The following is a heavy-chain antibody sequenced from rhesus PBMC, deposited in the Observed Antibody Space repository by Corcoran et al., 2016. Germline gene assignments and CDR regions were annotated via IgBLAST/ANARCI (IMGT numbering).Heavy chain of an antibody. CDR1: GGSISGYY. Sequence: QVKLQQWGEGLVKPSETLSLTCAVYGGSISGYYWSWIRQPPGKGLEWIGNIDGNSASTNYNPSLKNRVTISKDTSKNQFSLKLSSVTAADTAVYYCARAGYSGIWTQFDYWYFDIWGPGTPITISS. V-gene: IGHV4-73*01. J-gene: IGHJ2*01. CDR2: IDGNSAST. CDR3: ARAGYSGIWTQFDYWYFDI. D-gene: IGHD6-25*01.